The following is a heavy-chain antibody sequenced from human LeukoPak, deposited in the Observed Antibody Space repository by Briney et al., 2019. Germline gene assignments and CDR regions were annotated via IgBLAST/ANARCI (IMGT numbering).Heavy chain of an antibody. D-gene: IGHD5-18*01. J-gene: IGHJ4*02. V-gene: IGHV4-59*12. Sequence: SETLSLTCSLSGDTLSTYYWNWIRQTPGRGLEWIGHISLGNSEYNPSLKSRVTISVDTSKNEFYLRLTSVTAAATALYFCARDKRHSYGKYFDPWSQGALVSVS. CDR1: GDTLSTYY. CDR3: ARDKRHSYGKYFDP. CDR2: ISLGNS.